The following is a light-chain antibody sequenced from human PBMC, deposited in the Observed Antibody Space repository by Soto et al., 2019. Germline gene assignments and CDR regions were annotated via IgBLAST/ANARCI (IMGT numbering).Light chain of an antibody. CDR2: GAS. Sequence: EIVLTQSPGTLSLSPGERATLSCRASQSVSSSYLAWYQQKPGQAPRILIYGASSRATGIAARFSGSGSGTDFTLTISRLEPEDFAVYYCQQYGSSRWTFGQGTKVDIK. J-gene: IGKJ1*01. CDR3: QQYGSSRWT. CDR1: QSVSSSY. V-gene: IGKV3-20*01.